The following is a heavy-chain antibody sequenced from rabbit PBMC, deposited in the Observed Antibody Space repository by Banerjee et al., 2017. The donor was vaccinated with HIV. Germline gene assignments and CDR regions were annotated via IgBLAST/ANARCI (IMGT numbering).Heavy chain of an antibody. Sequence: QQLEESGGGLVKPGASLTLTCTASGFSFTSTHYMCWVRQAPGKGLEWIACIVVGGSGRTDYASWAKGRFTISKTSSTTVTLQMTSLTAADTATYFCARGYTGNGGYYFNLWGPGTLVTVS. V-gene: IGHV1S40*01. D-gene: IGHD1-1*01. CDR3: ARGYTGNGGYYFNL. CDR1: GFSFTSTHY. J-gene: IGHJ4*01. CDR2: IVVGGSGRT.